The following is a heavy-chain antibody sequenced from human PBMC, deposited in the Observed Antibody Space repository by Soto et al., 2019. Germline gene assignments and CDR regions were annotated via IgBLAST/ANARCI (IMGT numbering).Heavy chain of an antibody. V-gene: IGHV1-58*01. Sequence: QKQLVQSGPEVKKPGTSVKVSFEASGFTFSDSAVQWVRQARGQRLEWIGWIVVGSGHINYGQKVQERVTITGDMSTTTAYMELSSLRVEDTAVYYCAAGHYDVSSGREGMDVWSQGTTVTVSS. CDR1: GFTFSDSA. CDR2: IVVGSGHI. J-gene: IGHJ6*02. D-gene: IGHD3-3*01. CDR3: AAGHYDVSSGREGMDV.